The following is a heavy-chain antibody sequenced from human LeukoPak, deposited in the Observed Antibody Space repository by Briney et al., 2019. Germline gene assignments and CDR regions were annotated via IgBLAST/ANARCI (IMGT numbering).Heavy chain of an antibody. CDR2: IIPIFGTA. Sequence: SVKVSCKASGGTFSSYTISWVRQAPGQGLEWMGRIIPIFGTANYAQKFQGRVTITADESTSTAYMELSSLRSEDTAVYYCARVPCITIFGVVTTPFYFIDVWGKGTTVTVSS. CDR3: ARVPCITIFGVVTTPFYFIDV. CDR1: GGTFSSYT. J-gene: IGHJ6*03. V-gene: IGHV1-69*15. D-gene: IGHD3-3*01.